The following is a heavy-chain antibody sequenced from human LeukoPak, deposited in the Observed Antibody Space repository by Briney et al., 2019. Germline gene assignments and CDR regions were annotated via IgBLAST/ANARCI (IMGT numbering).Heavy chain of an antibody. V-gene: IGHV3-48*03. CDR1: GFTFSSYE. Sequence: PGGSLTLSCAASGFTFSSYEMNWVRQAPKKGLEWVSYISNSGSTIYYADSVKGRFTISRDNAKNSLYLQMNSLRADDTAVYYCARDPRGYSSGSDDFWGQGTLVTVSS. CDR3: ARDPRGYSSGSDDF. J-gene: IGHJ4*02. CDR2: ISNSGSTI. D-gene: IGHD5-18*01.